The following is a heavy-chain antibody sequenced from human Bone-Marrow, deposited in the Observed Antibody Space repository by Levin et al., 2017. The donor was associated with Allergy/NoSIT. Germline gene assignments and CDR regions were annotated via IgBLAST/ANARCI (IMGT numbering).Heavy chain of an antibody. CDR1: GFTVSNNY. CDR2: IYSSGST. Sequence: GGSLRLSCAVSGFTVSNNYMSWVRQAPGKGLEWVSVIYSSGSTYYADSVRGRFTISRDSSTNTVYLQMNSLRAEDTAVYYCAGGPIHQPYWGQRTLVTVSS. CDR3: AGGPIHQPY. V-gene: IGHV3-53*01. D-gene: IGHD2-15*01. J-gene: IGHJ4*02.